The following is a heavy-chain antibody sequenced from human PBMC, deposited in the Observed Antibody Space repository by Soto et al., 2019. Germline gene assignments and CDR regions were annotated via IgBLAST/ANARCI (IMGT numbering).Heavy chain of an antibody. V-gene: IGHV3-30-3*01. CDR2: ISYDGSNK. CDR1: GFTFGIYA. J-gene: IGHJ4*02. D-gene: IGHD5-12*01. CDR3: ASPRVGRDGYNYDYFDY. Sequence: GGSLRLSCAASGFTFGIYAMHWVGQAPGKGLEWVAVISYDGSNKYYADSVKGRFTISRDNSKNTLYLQMNSLRAEDTAVYYCASPRVGRDGYNYDYFDYWGQGTLVTVSS.